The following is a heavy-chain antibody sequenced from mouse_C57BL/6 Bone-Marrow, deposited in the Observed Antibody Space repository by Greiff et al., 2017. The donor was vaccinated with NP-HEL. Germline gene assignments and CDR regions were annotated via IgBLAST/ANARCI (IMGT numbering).Heavy chain of an antibody. D-gene: IGHD2-1*01. J-gene: IGHJ1*03. CDR1: GYTFTSYG. V-gene: IGHV1-81*01. Sequence: QVQLQQSGAELARPGASVKLSCKASGYTFTSYGISWVKQRTGQGLEWIGEIYPRSGNTYYNEKFKGKATLTADKSSSTAYMELRSLTSEDSAVYFCARAYPYGNYEGYWYFDVCGTGTTVTVSS. CDR2: IYPRSGNT. CDR3: ARAYPYGNYEGYWYFDV.